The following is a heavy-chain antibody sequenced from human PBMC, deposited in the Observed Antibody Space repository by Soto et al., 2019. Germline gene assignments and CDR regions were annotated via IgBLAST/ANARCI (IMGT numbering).Heavy chain of an antibody. Sequence: QVQLVQSGAEVKKPGSSVKVSCKASGGTFSSYAISWVRQAPGQGLEWMGGIIPIFGTANYAQKLQGRVTITADKSTSTAYMELSSLRSEDTAVYYCARIVGATTSYYYGMDVWGQGTTVTVSS. V-gene: IGHV1-69*06. CDR3: ARIVGATTSYYYGMDV. CDR1: GGTFSSYA. D-gene: IGHD1-26*01. J-gene: IGHJ6*02. CDR2: IIPIFGTA.